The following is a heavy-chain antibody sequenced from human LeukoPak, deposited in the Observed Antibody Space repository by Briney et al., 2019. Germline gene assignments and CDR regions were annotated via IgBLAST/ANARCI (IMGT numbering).Heavy chain of an antibody. J-gene: IGHJ3*01. Sequence: ASETLSLTCTVSGGSISSYYWTWIRQPPGKGLEWIGDIYITGSTNYNPYLKRRVTMSVDTSKNQFSLRLSSVTAADTAVYCCARVRIGETSYDASDVWGLGTMVTVSS. V-gene: IGHV4-59*13. CDR1: GGSISSYY. CDR2: IYITGST. CDR3: ARVRIGETSYDASDV. D-gene: IGHD1-26*01.